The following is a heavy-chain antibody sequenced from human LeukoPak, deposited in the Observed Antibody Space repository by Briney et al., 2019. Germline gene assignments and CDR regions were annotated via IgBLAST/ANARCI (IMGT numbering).Heavy chain of an antibody. Sequence: ASVKVSCKASGYTFTSYYMHWVRQAPGQGLEWMGIINPSGGSTSYAQKFQGRVTMTRDTSTSTVYMELSSLRSEDTAVYYCARARNYYDSSGYGWYFDLWGRGTLVTVSS. J-gene: IGHJ2*01. CDR2: INPSGGST. D-gene: IGHD3-22*01. V-gene: IGHV1-46*01. CDR1: GYTFTSYY. CDR3: ARARNYYDSSGYGWYFDL.